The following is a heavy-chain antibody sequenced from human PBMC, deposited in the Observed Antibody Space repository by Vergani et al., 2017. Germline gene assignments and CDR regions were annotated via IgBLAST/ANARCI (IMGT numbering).Heavy chain of an antibody. CDR1: GGSFSGYY. D-gene: IGHD6-6*01. Sequence: QVQLQQWGAGLLKPSETLSLTCAVYGGSFSGYYWSWIRQPPGKGLEWIGEINHSGSTNYNPSLKSRVTISVDTSKNQFSLKLSSVTAADTAVCYCARVFPTRPLSNNWFDPGGQGTLVTVSS. V-gene: IGHV4-34*01. CDR3: ARVFPTRPLSNNWFDP. J-gene: IGHJ5*02. CDR2: INHSGST.